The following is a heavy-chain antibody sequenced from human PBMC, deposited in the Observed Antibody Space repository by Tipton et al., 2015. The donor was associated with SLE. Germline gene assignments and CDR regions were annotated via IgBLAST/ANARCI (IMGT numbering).Heavy chain of an antibody. CDR3: AKGTDSSLDY. D-gene: IGHD6-13*01. CDR2: ISSDGTET. CDR1: GFTFIDYW. J-gene: IGHJ4*02. V-gene: IGHV3-74*01. Sequence: SLGLSCTASGFTFIDYWIHWVRQAPGKGLVWVSRISSDGTETNYGDSVRGRFTISRDNPKNTLYVQMNSLRVEDTAVYYCAKGTDSSLDYWGQGTLVTVSS.